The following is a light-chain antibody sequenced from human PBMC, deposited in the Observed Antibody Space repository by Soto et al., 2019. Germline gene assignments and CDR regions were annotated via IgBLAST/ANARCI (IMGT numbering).Light chain of an antibody. J-gene: IGLJ1*01. Sequence: QSVLTQPPSAAGSPGQSVTISCTGTSTDVGGYNYVSWYQQYPGKAPKLMIYEVTDRPSGVSNRFSGSKSVNTASLTISGLQAEDEADYSCSSFTSTSTRLFGSGTKVTVL. CDR1: STDVGGYNY. V-gene: IGLV2-14*01. CDR2: EVT. CDR3: SSFTSTSTRL.